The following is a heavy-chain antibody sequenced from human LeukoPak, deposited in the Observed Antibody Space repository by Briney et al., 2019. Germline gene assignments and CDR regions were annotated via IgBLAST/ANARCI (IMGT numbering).Heavy chain of an antibody. CDR2: INYYGQPT. D-gene: IGHD2-8*01. J-gene: IGHJ4*02. CDR1: GFNFNTNH. Sequence: GGSLRLSCIASGFNFNTNHMHWVHQAPGKGLEWLSYINYYGQPTYYADSVKGRFTISRDNAKSSLYLQLNGLRAEDTAVYYCVRDYQWSLGNWGQGTPVTVSS. V-gene: IGHV3-48*01. CDR3: VRDYQWSLGN.